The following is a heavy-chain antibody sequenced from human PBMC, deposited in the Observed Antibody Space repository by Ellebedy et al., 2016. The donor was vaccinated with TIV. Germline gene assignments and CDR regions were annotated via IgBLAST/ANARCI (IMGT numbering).Heavy chain of an antibody. Sequence: ASVKVSCXASGYTFTGYYMHWVRQAPGQGLEWMGWINPNSGGTNYAQKFQGRVTMTRDTSISTAYMELSSLRSEDTAVYYCATGHYYDSSGPGAFDIWGQGTMVTVSS. CDR3: ATGHYYDSSGPGAFDI. CDR2: INPNSGGT. J-gene: IGHJ3*02. V-gene: IGHV1-2*02. CDR1: GYTFTGYY. D-gene: IGHD3-22*01.